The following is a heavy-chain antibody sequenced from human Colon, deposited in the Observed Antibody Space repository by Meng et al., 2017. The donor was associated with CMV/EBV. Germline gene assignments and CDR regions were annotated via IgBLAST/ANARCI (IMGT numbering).Heavy chain of an antibody. Sequence: VQLVGAGGGLVQTGGSLRLSCAASGFTVSTSYMSWVRQAPGKGLEWVSIIYDDDSTYYADSVYDRFTISRDISKNTVYLQVNSLRAEDTAVYYCARAGRRNFPHIFDSWGQGTLVTVSS. V-gene: IGHV3-66*01. J-gene: IGHJ4*02. D-gene: IGHD3-10*01. CDR2: IYDDDST. CDR1: GFTVSTSY. CDR3: ARAGRRNFPHIFDS.